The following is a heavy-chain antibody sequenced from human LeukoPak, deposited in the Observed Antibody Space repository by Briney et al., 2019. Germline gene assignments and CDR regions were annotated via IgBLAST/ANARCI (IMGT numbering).Heavy chain of an antibody. CDR3: ARGSMRRRYFYYYMDV. V-gene: IGHV4-34*01. CDR1: GGSFSDYY. Sequence: KPSETLSLTCGVSGGSFSDYYWGWIRQSPWGLEWIGEINHGGSANYNPSLKSRVTISVDTSKNQFSLHLSPVTAADSAVYFCARGSMRRRYFYYYMDVWGNGTTVTVSS. CDR2: INHGGSA. J-gene: IGHJ6*03.